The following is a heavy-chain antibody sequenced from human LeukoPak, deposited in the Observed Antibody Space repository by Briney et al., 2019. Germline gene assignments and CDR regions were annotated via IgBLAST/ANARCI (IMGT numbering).Heavy chain of an antibody. D-gene: IGHD3-10*01. J-gene: IGHJ4*02. CDR3: AKDFGYYYGSGSYWEY. CDR1: GFTFSSYA. V-gene: IGHV3-23*01. Sequence: GGSLRLSCAASGFTFSSYAMSWVRQAPGKGLERVSAISGSGGSTYYADSVKGRFTISRDNSKNTLYLQMNSLRAEDTAVYYCAKDFGYYYGSGSYWEYWGQGTLVTVSS. CDR2: ISGSGGST.